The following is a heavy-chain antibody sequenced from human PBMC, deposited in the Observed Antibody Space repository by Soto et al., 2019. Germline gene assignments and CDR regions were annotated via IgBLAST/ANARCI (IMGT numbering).Heavy chain of an antibody. V-gene: IGHV1-2*04. J-gene: IGHJ3*02. CDR1: GYTFTGYY. D-gene: IGHD3-22*01. CDR3: EREHYDSSVDDAFDI. CDR2: INPNSGGT. Sequence: GASVKVSCKASGYTFTGYYMHWVRQAPGQGLEWMGWINPNSGGTNYAQKFQGWVTMTRDTSISTAYMELSRLRSDDTAVYYCEREHYDSSVDDAFDIWGQGTMVTVS.